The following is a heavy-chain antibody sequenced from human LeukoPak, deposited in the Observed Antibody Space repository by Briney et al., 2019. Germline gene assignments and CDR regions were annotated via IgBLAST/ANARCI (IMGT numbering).Heavy chain of an antibody. CDR2: IWYDGSNK. CDR1: GVTFSRYW. D-gene: IGHD5-24*01. V-gene: IGHV3-33*08. J-gene: IGHJ4*02. CDR3: ARGRPRWDGYYTTIKGGYYFDY. Sequence: GGSLRLPCAASGVTFSRYWMSWVRQAPGKGLEWVAVIWYDGSNKYYADSVKGRFTISRDNSKNTLYLQMNSLRAEDTAVYYCARGRPRWDGYYTTIKGGYYFDYWGQGTLVTVSS.